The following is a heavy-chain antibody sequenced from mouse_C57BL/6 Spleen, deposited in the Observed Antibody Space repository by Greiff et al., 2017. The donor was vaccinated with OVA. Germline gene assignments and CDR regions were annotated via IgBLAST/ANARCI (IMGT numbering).Heavy chain of an antibody. Sequence: VQGVESGAELARPGASVKLSCKASGYTFTSYGISWVKQRTGQGLEWIGEIYPRSGNTYYNEKFKGKATLTADKSSSTAYMELRSLTSEDSAVYFCARSGYGSSYRYFDVWGTGTTVTVSS. V-gene: IGHV1-81*01. CDR1: GYTFTSYG. CDR3: ARSGYGSSYRYFDV. D-gene: IGHD1-1*01. CDR2: IYPRSGNT. J-gene: IGHJ1*03.